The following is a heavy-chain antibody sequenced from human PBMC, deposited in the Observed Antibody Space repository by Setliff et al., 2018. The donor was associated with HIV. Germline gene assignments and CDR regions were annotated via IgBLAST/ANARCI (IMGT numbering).Heavy chain of an antibody. D-gene: IGHD6-19*01. J-gene: IGHJ6*03. CDR3: ARGSDTTGWSRYYYHMDV. CDR2: IYTSGST. Sequence: TSETLSLTCTVSGGSISTYYWTWIRQPAGKGLEWIGRIYTSGSTNYNPSLKSRVTMSVDTSKNQFSLKLSSVTAADTAMYYCARGSDTTGWSRYYYHMDVWGKGTTVTVSS. V-gene: IGHV4-4*07. CDR1: GGSISTYY.